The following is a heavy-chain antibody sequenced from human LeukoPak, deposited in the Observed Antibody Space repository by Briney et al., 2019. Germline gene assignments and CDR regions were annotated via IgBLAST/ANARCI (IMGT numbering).Heavy chain of an antibody. J-gene: IGHJ4*02. CDR1: GFTFSNYA. CDR3: ARDELSIPAAN. Sequence: GGSLRLSCAGSGFTFSNYAMNWVRQAPGKGLEWVSVISSSSTYIYYADSVKGRFTISRDNAKNSLYLQMNSLGAEDTAVYYCARDELSIPAANWGQGTLVTVSS. D-gene: IGHD6-13*01. V-gene: IGHV3-21*01. CDR2: ISSSSTYI.